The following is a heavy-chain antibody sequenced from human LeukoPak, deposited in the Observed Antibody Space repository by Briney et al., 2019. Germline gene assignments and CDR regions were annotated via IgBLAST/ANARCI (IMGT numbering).Heavy chain of an antibody. CDR2: INPSGGST. D-gene: IGHD3-22*01. Sequence: ASVKVSCKASGYTFTSYYMHWVRQAPGQGLEWMGIINPSGGSTSYAQKFQGRLTMTEDTSTDTAYMELSSLRSEDTAVYYCATVEREYFDTSGYYNYWGQGTLVTVSS. CDR3: ATVEREYFDTSGYYNY. V-gene: IGHV1-46*01. J-gene: IGHJ4*02. CDR1: GYTFTSYY.